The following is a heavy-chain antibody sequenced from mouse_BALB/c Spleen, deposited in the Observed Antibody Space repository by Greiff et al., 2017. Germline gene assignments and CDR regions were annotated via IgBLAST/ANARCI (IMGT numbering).Heavy chain of an antibody. CDR1: GFAFSSYD. CDR3: ARRWDGYAMDY. CDR2: ISSGGGST. J-gene: IGHJ4*01. V-gene: IGHV5-12-1*01. Sequence: EVHLVESGGGLVKPGGSLKLSCAASGFAFSSYDMSWVRQTPEKRLEWVAYISSGGGSTYYPDTVKGRFTISRDNAKNTLYLQMSSLKSEDTAMYYCARRWDGYAMDYWGQGTSVTVSS. D-gene: IGHD4-1*01.